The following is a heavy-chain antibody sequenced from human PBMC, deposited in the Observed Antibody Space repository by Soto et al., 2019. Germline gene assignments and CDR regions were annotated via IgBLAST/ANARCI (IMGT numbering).Heavy chain of an antibody. CDR3: AREVRDYYVSGARVD. Sequence: QVQLQESGPGLVKPSQTLSLTCTVSGGSISGSDYYWTWIRQPPGKGLEWIGYIHDSGSTSFQPSLQSRATLSVDTSKTQFPLKLGPVTAADPAVYYCAREVRDYYVSGARVDWGQGTLVTVSS. V-gene: IGHV4-30-4*01. CDR1: GGSISGSDYY. J-gene: IGHJ4*02. D-gene: IGHD3-10*01. CDR2: IHDSGST.